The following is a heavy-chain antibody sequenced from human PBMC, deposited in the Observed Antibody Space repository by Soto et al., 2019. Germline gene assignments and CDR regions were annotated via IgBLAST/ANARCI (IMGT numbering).Heavy chain of an antibody. CDR3: ARDFAGGVNDAFDF. D-gene: IGHD2-8*02. V-gene: IGHV1-69*02. CDR1: GGTFSSYT. Sequence: ASVKVSCKASGGTFSSYTISWVRQAPGQGLEWMGRIIAIHGIANYSQKYQGRVTITADKSASTAYMELRSLKSEDTAVFYCARDFAGGVNDAFDFWGQGTMVTV. CDR2: IIAIHGIA. J-gene: IGHJ3*01.